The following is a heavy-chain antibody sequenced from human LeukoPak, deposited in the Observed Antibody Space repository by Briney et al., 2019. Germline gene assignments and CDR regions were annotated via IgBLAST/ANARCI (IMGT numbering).Heavy chain of an antibody. V-gene: IGHV3-7*01. Sequence: GGSLILSCAASGFTFSNYWMTWVRQAQGKGLEWVANIKQDGIEKYYVDSVKGRFTISRDNAKNSLYLQMNSLRAEDTAVYYCARDSYYDSSGYYRGNYYYYMDVWGKGTTVTVSS. CDR3: ARDSYYDSSGYYRGNYYYYMDV. D-gene: IGHD3-22*01. CDR2: IKQDGIEK. J-gene: IGHJ6*03. CDR1: GFTFSNYW.